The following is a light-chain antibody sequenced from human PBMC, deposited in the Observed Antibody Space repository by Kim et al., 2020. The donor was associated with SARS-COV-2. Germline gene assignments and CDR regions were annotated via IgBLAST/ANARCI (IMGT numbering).Light chain of an antibody. Sequence: APGKTASITSGGNNIGSKSVQWYQQKPGQAPVLLIFYDSDRPSGISERFSGSNSGNTATLTINRVEAGDEADYYCQVWDSGSDHYVFGSGTKVTVL. CDR1: NIGSKS. CDR3: QVWDSGSDHYV. V-gene: IGLV3-21*04. CDR2: YDS. J-gene: IGLJ1*01.